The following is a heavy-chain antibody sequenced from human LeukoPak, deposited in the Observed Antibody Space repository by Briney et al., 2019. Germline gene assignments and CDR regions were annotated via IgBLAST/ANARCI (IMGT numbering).Heavy chain of an antibody. CDR3: ARDSSGYDTYIDY. Sequence: SETLSLTCTVSGGSVSSGSYYWSWIRQPPGKGLEWIGYIYYSGSTNYNPSLKSRVTISVDTSKNQFSLKLSSVTAADTAVYYCARDSSGYDTYIDYWGQGTLVTVSS. J-gene: IGHJ4*02. D-gene: IGHD5-12*01. CDR1: GGSVSSGSYY. V-gene: IGHV4-61*01. CDR2: IYYSGST.